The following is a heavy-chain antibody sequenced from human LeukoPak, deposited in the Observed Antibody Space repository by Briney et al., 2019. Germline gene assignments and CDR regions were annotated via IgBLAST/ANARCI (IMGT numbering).Heavy chain of an antibody. CDR1: GGTFSSYA. J-gene: IGHJ4*02. CDR3: ATDINSSSWPHY. V-gene: IGHV1-69*13. Sequence: SVKVSCKASGGTFSSYAISWVRQAPGQGLEWMGGIIPIFGTANYAQKFQGRVTITADESTSTAYMELSSLRSEDTAVYYCATDINSSSWPHYWGQGTLVTVSS. CDR2: IIPIFGTA. D-gene: IGHD6-13*01.